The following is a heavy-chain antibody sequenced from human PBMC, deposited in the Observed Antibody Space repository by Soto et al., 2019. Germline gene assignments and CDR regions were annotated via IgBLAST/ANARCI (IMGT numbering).Heavy chain of an antibody. D-gene: IGHD3-22*01. Sequence: GGSLRLSCAASGFTFSSYGMHWVRQAPGKGLEWVAVISYDGSNKYYADSVKGRFTISRDNSKNTLYLQMNSLRAEDTAVYYCAKDNGPRHYYDSSGYRIGDFDYWGQGTLVTVSS. CDR1: GFTFSSYG. J-gene: IGHJ4*02. CDR2: ISYDGSNK. V-gene: IGHV3-30*18. CDR3: AKDNGPRHYYDSSGYRIGDFDY.